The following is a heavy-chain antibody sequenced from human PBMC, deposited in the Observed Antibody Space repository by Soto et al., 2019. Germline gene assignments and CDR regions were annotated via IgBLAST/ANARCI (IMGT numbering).Heavy chain of an antibody. Sequence: ASVKVSCKASGYTFTGYYMHWVRPAPGQGLEWMGWINPNSGGTNYAQKFQGRVTMTRDTSISTAYMELSRLRSDDTAVYYCARDLQWLVPYFDYWGQGTLVTVSS. J-gene: IGHJ4*02. D-gene: IGHD6-19*01. CDR2: INPNSGGT. V-gene: IGHV1-2*02. CDR3: ARDLQWLVPYFDY. CDR1: GYTFTGYY.